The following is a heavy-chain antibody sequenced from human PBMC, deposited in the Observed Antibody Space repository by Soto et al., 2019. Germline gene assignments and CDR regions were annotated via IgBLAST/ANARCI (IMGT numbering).Heavy chain of an antibody. CDR1: GGTFNSYD. Sequence: VEVSCKASGGTFNSYDINWVRQAPGQGLEWMGGIIPIVETPKYAQKFQGRVTITADESTNTVYMELSSLRSEDTAMYYCARLSRPNYYDTSGFFKDNWFDPWGHGTLVTVSS. CDR3: ARLSRPNYYDTSGFFKDNWFDP. CDR2: IIPIVETP. V-gene: IGHV1-69*13. D-gene: IGHD3-22*01. J-gene: IGHJ5*02.